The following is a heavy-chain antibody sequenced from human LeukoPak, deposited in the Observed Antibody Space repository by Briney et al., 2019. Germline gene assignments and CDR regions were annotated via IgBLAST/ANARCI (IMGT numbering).Heavy chain of an antibody. J-gene: IGHJ1*01. CDR3: VKSSSSWSQFEYFQH. D-gene: IGHD6-13*01. CDR1: GFTFSSFA. Sequence: TGGSLRLSCSASGFTFSSFAMHWVRQAPGKGLEYVSAISSNGGSTYYADSVKGRFTISRDNSKNTLYLQMSGLRAEDTAVYYCVKSSSSWSQFEYFQHWGQGTLVTVSS. V-gene: IGHV3-64D*06. CDR2: ISSNGGST.